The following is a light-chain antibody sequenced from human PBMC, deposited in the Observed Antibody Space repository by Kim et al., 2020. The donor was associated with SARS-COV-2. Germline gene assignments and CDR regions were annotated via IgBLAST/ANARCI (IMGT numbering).Light chain of an antibody. CDR2: EDN. CDR1: IGSIASNY. V-gene: IGLV6-57*02. J-gene: IGLJ3*02. CDR3: QSYDSSNPV. Sequence: GKTVTIPCTGSIGSIASNYVQWYQQRPGSAPTTVIYEDNQRPSGVPDRFSGSIDSSSNSASLTISGLKTEDEADYYCQSYDSSNPVFGGGTQLTVL.